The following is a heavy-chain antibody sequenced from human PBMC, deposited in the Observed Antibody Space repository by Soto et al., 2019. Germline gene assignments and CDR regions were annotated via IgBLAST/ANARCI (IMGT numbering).Heavy chain of an antibody. Sequence: EVQLVESGGGLVQPGGSLRLSCAASGFTFSSYWMHWVRQAPGKGLVWVSRINSDGSSTSYADSVKGRFTISSDNAKNTLYLQKNSLRAEDSAVYYCVRTSLVAAAATRKDYWGQGTLVSVSS. J-gene: IGHJ4*02. CDR2: INSDGSST. CDR1: GFTFSSYW. CDR3: VRTSLVAAAATRKDY. D-gene: IGHD2-15*01. V-gene: IGHV3-74*01.